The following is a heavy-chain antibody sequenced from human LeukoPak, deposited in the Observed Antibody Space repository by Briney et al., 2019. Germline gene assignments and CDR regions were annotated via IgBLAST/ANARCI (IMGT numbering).Heavy chain of an antibody. CDR1: GYTLTSHD. Sequence: GASVKVSCKASGYTLTSHDINWVRQAAGQGLEWMGIINPSGGSTSYAQKFQGRVTMTRDTSTSTVYMELSSLRSEDTAVYFCARDWGVEARPGYMDVWGKGTTVTVSS. J-gene: IGHJ6*03. V-gene: IGHV1-46*01. D-gene: IGHD6-6*01. CDR2: INPSGGST. CDR3: ARDWGVEARPGYMDV.